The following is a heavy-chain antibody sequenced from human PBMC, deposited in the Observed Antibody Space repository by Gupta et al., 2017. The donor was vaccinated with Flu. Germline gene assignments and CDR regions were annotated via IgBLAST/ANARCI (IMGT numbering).Heavy chain of an antibody. D-gene: IGHD3-3*01. CDR1: GFTSGASA. CDR2: IRSKTYGGTT. V-gene: IGHV3-49*04. Sequence: VQLVESGAGLLQPGRSLRLSCIPSGFTSGASALCWVRQAPGKGLEWVGVIRSKTYGGTTEYAASVKGRFTISRDDSKSIAYLQMNSLKTEDTGVYYWAQTYYDFWGDLPWGQGTLVTVSS. J-gene: IGHJ5*02. CDR3: AQTYYDFWGDLP.